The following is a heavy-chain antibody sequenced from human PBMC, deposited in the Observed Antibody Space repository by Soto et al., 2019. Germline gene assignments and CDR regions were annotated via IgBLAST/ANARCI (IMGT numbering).Heavy chain of an antibody. CDR2: VYHSGGS. J-gene: IGHJ5*01. Sequence: PSETLSLTCAFSVVSIHNSHSFWGWIRQPPWKGLEFIGSVYHSGGSYYNPSLKGRVTISVDTSNNQISLRVNSVTAADTAVYYCGRVVEGATRHTDSDSWGHGMLVNVS. CDR3: GRVVEGATRHTDSDS. CDR1: VVSIHNSHSF. D-gene: IGHD2-15*01. V-gene: IGHV4-39*02.